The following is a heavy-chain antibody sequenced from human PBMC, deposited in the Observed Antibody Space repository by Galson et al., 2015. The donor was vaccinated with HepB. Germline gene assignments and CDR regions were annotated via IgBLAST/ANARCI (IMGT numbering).Heavy chain of an antibody. CDR3: ARVRVGSSSWYYYYYGMDV. CDR1: GYTFTSYA. J-gene: IGHJ6*02. V-gene: IGHV7-4-1*02. CDR2: INTNTGNP. D-gene: IGHD6-13*01. Sequence: SVKVSCKAFGYTFTSYAMNWVRQAPGQGLEWMGWINTNTGNPTYAQGFTGRFVFSLDTSVSTAYLQISSLKAEDTAVYYCARVRVGSSSWYYYYYGMDVWGQGTTVTVSS.